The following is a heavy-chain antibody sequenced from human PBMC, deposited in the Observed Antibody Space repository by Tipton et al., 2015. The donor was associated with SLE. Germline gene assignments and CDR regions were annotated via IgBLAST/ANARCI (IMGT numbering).Heavy chain of an antibody. D-gene: IGHD1-26*01. Sequence: QLVQSGGGLVQPGRSLRLSCAASGFTFDDYAMHWVRQAPGKGLEWVSSISSSSSYIYYADSVKGRFTISRDNAKNSLYLQMNSLRAEDTAVYYCARDNRVDSALGLDYWGQGTLVTVSS. V-gene: IGHV3-21*03. CDR3: ARDNRVDSALGLDY. CDR2: ISSSSSYI. J-gene: IGHJ4*02. CDR1: GFTFDDYA.